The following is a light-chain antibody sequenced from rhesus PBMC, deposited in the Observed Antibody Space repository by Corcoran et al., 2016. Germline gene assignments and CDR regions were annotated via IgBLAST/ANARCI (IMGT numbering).Light chain of an antibody. CDR2: AGS. CDR3: NSYAGSDMLV. J-gene: IGLJ6*01. CDR1: SSDIGGYKY. Sequence: QAALTQPRSLSGSPGQSVTISCTGTSSDIGGYKYVSWYQQYPGTAPKLMIYAGSERPSGVFDRFSGSQSGNTASLTISGLQAEDEADYYCNSYAGSDMLVFGSGTRLTVL. V-gene: IGLV2-32*01.